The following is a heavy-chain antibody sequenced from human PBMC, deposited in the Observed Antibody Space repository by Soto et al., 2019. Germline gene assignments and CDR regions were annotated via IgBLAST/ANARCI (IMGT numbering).Heavy chain of an antibody. V-gene: IGHV1-18*01. D-gene: IGHD1-1*01. J-gene: IGHJ4*02. CDR3: ARLEHNFGPHDY. CDR2: ISVHNGYT. Sequence: QVQLAQSGAEVKKPGASVTVSCKASGYTFSSYGISWVRQAPGQGLEWVGWISVHNGYTKYATEPQGRVTMTTDTSTSTAYMELRSLTSDDSAVYYCARLEHNFGPHDYWGQGTLVTVTS. CDR1: GYTFSSYG.